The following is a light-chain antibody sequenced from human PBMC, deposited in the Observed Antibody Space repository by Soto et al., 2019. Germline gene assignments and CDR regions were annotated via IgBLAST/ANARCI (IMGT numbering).Light chain of an antibody. CDR3: LQYDNSLLWT. Sequence: DIQLTQSPSSLSASVGDRVTITCRVSQGISSYLNWYRQKPGKVPKLLIYSASNLQSGVPSRFSGSGSGTDFTLTIDRLEPEDFAVYYCLQYDNSLLWTFGQGTKVDIK. CDR2: SAS. V-gene: IGKV1-27*01. J-gene: IGKJ1*01. CDR1: QGISSY.